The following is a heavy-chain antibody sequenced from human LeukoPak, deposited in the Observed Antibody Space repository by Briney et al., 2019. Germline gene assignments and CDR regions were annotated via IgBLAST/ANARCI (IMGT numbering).Heavy chain of an antibody. CDR3: AKDSSADDSSGYSYYFDY. CDR1: GFTFSSYN. CDR2: IWYHGSNK. J-gene: IGHJ4*02. V-gene: IGHV3-33*06. Sequence: GGSLRLSCAASGFTFSSYNMNWVRQAPGKGLEWVAVIWYHGSNKYYADSVKGRFTISRDNSKNTLYLQMNSLRAEDTAVYYCAKDSSADDSSGYSYYFDYWGQGTLVTVSS. D-gene: IGHD3-22*01.